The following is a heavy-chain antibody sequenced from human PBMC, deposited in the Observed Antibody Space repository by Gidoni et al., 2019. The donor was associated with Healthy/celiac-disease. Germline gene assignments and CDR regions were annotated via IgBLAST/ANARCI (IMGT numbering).Heavy chain of an antibody. D-gene: IGHD3-22*01. V-gene: IGHV4-34*01. CDR1: GGSFSGYY. CDR3: ARGHPYYYDSSGYYSWFDP. Sequence: QVQLQPWGAGLLKPSETLSLTCAVYGGSFSGYYWSWIRQPPGKGLEWIGEINHSGSTNYNPSLKSRVTISVDTSKNQFSLKLSSVTAADTAVYYCARGHPYYYDSSGYYSWFDPWGQGTLVTVSS. J-gene: IGHJ5*02. CDR2: INHSGST.